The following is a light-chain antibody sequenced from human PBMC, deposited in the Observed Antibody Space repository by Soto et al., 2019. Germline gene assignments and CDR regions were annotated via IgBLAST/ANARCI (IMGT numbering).Light chain of an antibody. CDR2: EGS. CDR1: SSDVGNYNL. CDR3: CSYAGSSLYV. Sequence: QSALTQPASVSGSPGQSITFSCTGTSSDVGNYNLVSWYQQHPGKAPKLMIYEGSKRPSGVSNRFSGSKSGNTASLTTSGLQAEDEADYYCCSYAGSSLYVFGTGTKLTVL. V-gene: IGLV2-23*01. J-gene: IGLJ1*01.